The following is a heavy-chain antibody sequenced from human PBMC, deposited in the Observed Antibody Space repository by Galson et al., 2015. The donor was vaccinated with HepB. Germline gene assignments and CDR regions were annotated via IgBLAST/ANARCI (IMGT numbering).Heavy chain of an antibody. J-gene: IGHJ4*02. CDR3: AREGRRAVPDH. D-gene: IGHD6-19*01. CDR1: GYTFTTYY. CDR2: INPSGGHR. Sequence: SVKVSCKASGYTFTTYYMHWVRQAPGQGLEWMGLINPSGGHRTYTQKFQGRVTMTSDASTSTVYMELSSLRSEDTAVYYCAREGRRAVPDHWGQGTLVTVSS. V-gene: IGHV1-46*01.